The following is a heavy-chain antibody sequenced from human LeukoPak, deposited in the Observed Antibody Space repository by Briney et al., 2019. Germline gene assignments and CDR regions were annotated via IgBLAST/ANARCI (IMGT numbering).Heavy chain of an antibody. Sequence: ASVKVSCKASGGTFSSYAISWVRQAPGQGLEWMGGIIPIFGTANYAQKFQGRVTITADESTSTAYMELSSLRSEDTAVYYCARSRGGWSCTDVWGKGTTVTVSS. CDR2: IIPIFGTA. J-gene: IGHJ6*04. CDR1: GGTFSSYA. V-gene: IGHV1-69*13. CDR3: ARSRGGWSCTDV. D-gene: IGHD6-19*01.